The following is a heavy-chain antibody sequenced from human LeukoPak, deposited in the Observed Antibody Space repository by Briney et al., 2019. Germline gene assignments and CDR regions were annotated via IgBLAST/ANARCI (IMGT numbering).Heavy chain of an antibody. CDR1: GFTFSNYW. CDR2: IKRDGSDN. D-gene: IGHD6-19*01. V-gene: IGHV3-7*01. CDR3: ARALYNRGWYPDYFDS. Sequence: PGGSLRLSCVVSGFTFSNYWMSWVRQAPGKGLEWVANIKRDGSDNYYVGSVEGRFTISRDNAKNSLYLQMSSLRAEDTAIYYCARALYNRGWYPDYFDSWGQGTLVTVSA. J-gene: IGHJ4*02.